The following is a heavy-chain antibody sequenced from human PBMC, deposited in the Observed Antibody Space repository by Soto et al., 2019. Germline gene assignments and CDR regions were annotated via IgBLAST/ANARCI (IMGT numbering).Heavy chain of an antibody. CDR2: IYYSGST. Sequence: SETLSLTCTVSGGSISSYYWSWIRQPPGKGLEWIGYIYYSGSTNYNPSLKSRVTISVDTSKNQFSLKLSSVTAADTAVYYCAILQSGVPAPDYYYYYYMDVWGKGTTVTVSS. CDR1: GGSISSYY. D-gene: IGHD2-2*01. CDR3: AILQSGVPAPDYYYYYYMDV. J-gene: IGHJ6*03. V-gene: IGHV4-59*08.